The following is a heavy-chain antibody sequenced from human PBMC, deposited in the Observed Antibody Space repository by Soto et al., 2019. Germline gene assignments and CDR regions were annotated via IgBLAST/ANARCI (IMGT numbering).Heavy chain of an antibody. D-gene: IGHD5-12*01. CDR1: GGSISSYY. J-gene: IGHJ4*02. CDR3: ARVRDGYNVYFDY. Sequence: QVQLQESGPGLVKPSETLSLTCTVSGGSISSYYWSWIRQPPGKGLEWIGYIYYSGSTNYNPSLKSRVTISVDTSKNQFSLKLSSVTAADTAVYYCARVRDGYNVYFDYWGQGTLVTVSS. V-gene: IGHV4-59*01. CDR2: IYYSGST.